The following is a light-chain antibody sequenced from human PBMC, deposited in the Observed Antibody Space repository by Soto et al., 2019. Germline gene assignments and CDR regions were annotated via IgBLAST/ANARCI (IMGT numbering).Light chain of an antibody. Sequence: IGLTQSPGTLSLSPGERATLSCRASQSVSSSYLDWYQQKPGQAPRLLIYGASSGATGVPERFSGSGSGTDFTLTISRLESEDFAVYYCQQYVSSPDAFGPGTKVEIK. CDR3: QQYVSSPDA. V-gene: IGKV3-20*01. CDR1: QSVSSSY. J-gene: IGKJ3*01. CDR2: GAS.